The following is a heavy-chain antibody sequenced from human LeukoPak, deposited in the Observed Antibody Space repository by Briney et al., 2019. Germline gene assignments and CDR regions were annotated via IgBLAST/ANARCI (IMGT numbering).Heavy chain of an antibody. J-gene: IGHJ5*02. Sequence: SETLSLTCTVSGGSIRSGYYWGWIRQPPGKGLEWIGCIYQSGSTYYNPSLKSRVTISVDTSKNHFSLKLSSVTAADTAVYYCARVPGPNWFDPWGQGTLVTVSS. CDR2: IYQSGST. V-gene: IGHV4-38-2*02. CDR1: GGSIRSGYY. CDR3: ARVPGPNWFDP.